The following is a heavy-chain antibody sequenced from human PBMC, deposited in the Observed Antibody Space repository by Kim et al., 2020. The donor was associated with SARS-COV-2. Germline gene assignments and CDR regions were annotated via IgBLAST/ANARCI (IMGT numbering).Heavy chain of an antibody. J-gene: IGHJ4*02. V-gene: IGHV1-58*01. Sequence: QKFQERVTLTRDRSTSTAYMELSSLRSEDTAVYYCAARSPYSGSYYVFDYWGQGTLVTISS. CDR3: AARSPYSGSYYVFDY. D-gene: IGHD1-26*01.